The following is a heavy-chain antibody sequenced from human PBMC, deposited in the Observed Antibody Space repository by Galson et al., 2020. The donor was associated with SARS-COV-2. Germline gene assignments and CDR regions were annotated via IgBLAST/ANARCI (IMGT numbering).Heavy chain of an antibody. D-gene: IGHD3-22*01. CDR1: GGSISSSNW. CDR2: IYHSGST. V-gene: IGHV4-4*02. J-gene: IGHJ4*02. CDR3: ARSPQYDSSGYYYDY. Sequence: ETLSLTCAVSGGSISSSNWWSWVRQPPGKGLEWIGEIYHSGSTNYNSSLKSRVTISVDKSKNQFSLKLSSVTAADTAVYYCARSPQYDSSGYYYDYWGQGTLVTVSS.